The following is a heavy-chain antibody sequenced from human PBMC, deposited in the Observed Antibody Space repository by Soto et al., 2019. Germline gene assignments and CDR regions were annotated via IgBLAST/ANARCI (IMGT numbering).Heavy chain of an antibody. J-gene: IGHJ6*03. D-gene: IGHD3-3*01. Sequence: ASVKVSCKASGYTFTSYDINWVRQATGQGLEWMGWMNPNSGNTGYAQKFQGRVTMTRNTSISTAYMELSSLRSEDTAVYYCASTFWSGYTTYYYYYYMDVWGKGTTVTSP. CDR2: MNPNSGNT. CDR3: ASTFWSGYTTYYYYYYMDV. V-gene: IGHV1-8*01. CDR1: GYTFTSYD.